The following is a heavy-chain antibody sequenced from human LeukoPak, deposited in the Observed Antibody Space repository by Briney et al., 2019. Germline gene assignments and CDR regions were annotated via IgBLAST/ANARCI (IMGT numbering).Heavy chain of an antibody. CDR3: AKDDYGDLSS. D-gene: IGHD4-17*01. V-gene: IGHV3-30*07. CDR1: GFTFSDFA. Sequence: GGSLRLSCAASGFTFSDFAMHWVREAPGKGLEWVALISYDENNEFYADSVKGRFTVSRDNSKNTLYLQMNSLRAEDTAVYYCAKDDYGDLSSWGQGTLVTVSS. J-gene: IGHJ4*02. CDR2: ISYDENNE.